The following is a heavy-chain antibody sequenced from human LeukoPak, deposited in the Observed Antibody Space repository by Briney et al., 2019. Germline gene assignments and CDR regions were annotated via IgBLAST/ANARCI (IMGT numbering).Heavy chain of an antibody. D-gene: IGHD6-19*01. J-gene: IGHJ4*02. CDR2: ISSSSTYK. CDR1: GFTFSSYR. V-gene: IGHV3-21*01. CDR3: AREDSSGWADY. Sequence: PGGSLRLSCAASGFTFSSYRMNWVRQAPGKGLEWVSSISSSSTYKYYADSVKGRFTISRDNAKNSLYLRMNSLRAEDTAVYYCAREDSSGWADYWGQGTLVTVSS.